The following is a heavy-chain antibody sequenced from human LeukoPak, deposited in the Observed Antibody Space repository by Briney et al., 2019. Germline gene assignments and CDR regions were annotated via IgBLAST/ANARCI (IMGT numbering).Heavy chain of an antibody. CDR3: AKSLYGGCDY. V-gene: IGHV3-23*01. J-gene: IGHJ4*02. CDR2: ISGSGGDT. Sequence: GGSLRLSCAASGFTFSNFLMTWVRQAPGKGPEWVSAISGSGGDTYYADSVKGRFTIFRDNSKNTVYLQMNSLRVEDTAVYYCAKSLYGGCDYWGQGTVVTVSS. D-gene: IGHD3-16*02. CDR1: GFTFSNFL.